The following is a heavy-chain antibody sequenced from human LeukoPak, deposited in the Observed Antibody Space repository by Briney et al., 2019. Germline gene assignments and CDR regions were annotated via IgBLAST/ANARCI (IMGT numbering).Heavy chain of an antibody. CDR1: GGSFSGYF. CDR2: INHSGST. CDR3: ARYRWSDAFDI. Sequence: PSETLSLTCAVYGGSFSGYFWSWIRQPPGKGLEWIGEINHSGSTNYNPSLKSRVTISVDTSKNQFSLKLSSVTAADTAVYYCARYRWSDAFDIWGQGTMVTVSS. V-gene: IGHV4-34*01. D-gene: IGHD2-8*02. J-gene: IGHJ3*02.